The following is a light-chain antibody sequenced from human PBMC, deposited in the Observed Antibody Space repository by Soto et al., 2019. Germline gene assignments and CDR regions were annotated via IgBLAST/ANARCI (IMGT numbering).Light chain of an antibody. CDR1: QSISSH. CDR2: AAS. Sequence: DIQMTQSPSSLSASVRDRVTITCRASQSISSHLNWYQQKPGKAPKLLIYAASSLESGVPSRLSGSGSGTDFTLTISSLQPEDSATYYCQQSYSTPLTFGGGTKVEIK. CDR3: QQSYSTPLT. J-gene: IGKJ4*01. V-gene: IGKV1-39*01.